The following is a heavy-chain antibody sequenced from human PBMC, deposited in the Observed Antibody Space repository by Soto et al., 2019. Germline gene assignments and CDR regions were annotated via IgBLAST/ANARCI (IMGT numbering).Heavy chain of an antibody. V-gene: IGHV3-33*01. CDR3: ARDQDSSGYSFFDY. J-gene: IGHJ4*02. D-gene: IGHD3-22*01. Sequence: QVQLVESGGGVVQPGRSLRLSCAASGFTFSSYGMHWVRQAPGEGLEWVAVIWYDGSNKYYADSVKGRFTISRDNSKNTLYLQMNSLRAEDTAVYYCARDQDSSGYSFFDYWGQGTLVTVSS. CDR1: GFTFSSYG. CDR2: IWYDGSNK.